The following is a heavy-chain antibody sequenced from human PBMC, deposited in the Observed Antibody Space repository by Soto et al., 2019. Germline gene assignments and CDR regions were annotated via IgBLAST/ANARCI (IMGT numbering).Heavy chain of an antibody. V-gene: IGHV3-11*01. Sequence: GSLRLSCAASGFTFSDYYMSWIRQAPGKGLEWVSYISGSGNTLYHADSVKGRFTISRDNAKNSLYLQMNSLRVEDTAVYYCAAYSRGDSPHWGQGTLVTVSS. CDR2: ISGSGNTL. CDR3: AAYSRGDSPH. D-gene: IGHD2-21*01. J-gene: IGHJ4*02. CDR1: GFTFSDYY.